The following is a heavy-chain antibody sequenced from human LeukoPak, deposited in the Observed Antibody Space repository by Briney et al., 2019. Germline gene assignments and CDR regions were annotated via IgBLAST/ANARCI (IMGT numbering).Heavy chain of an antibody. CDR1: GFTFSDYY. CDR2: ISSSGSTI. V-gene: IGHV3-11*01. Sequence: GGSLRLSCAASGFTFSDYYMSWIRQAPGKGLEGVSYISSSGSTIYYADSVKGRFPISRDHAKNSLYLQMNSLRAEDTAVYYCARGAWYSGSAFDYWGQGTLVTVSS. J-gene: IGHJ4*02. D-gene: IGHD6-13*01. CDR3: ARGAWYSGSAFDY.